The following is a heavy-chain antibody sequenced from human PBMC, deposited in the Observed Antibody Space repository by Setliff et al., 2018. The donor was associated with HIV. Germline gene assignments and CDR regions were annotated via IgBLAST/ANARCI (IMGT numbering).Heavy chain of an antibody. J-gene: IGHJ5*02. CDR1: GDSITNDDYY. CDR3: ARYTSKVDWFDP. V-gene: IGHV4-39*01. Sequence: PSETLSLTCTVSGDSITNDDYYWGWSRQPTGKGLAWIAIIHYNGRTYYDPSLKSRVTIFVDTSKTQFYLKLRSVTTSDTAVYYCARYTSKVDWFDPWGQGTLFTVSS. D-gene: IGHD2-2*02. CDR2: IHYNGRT.